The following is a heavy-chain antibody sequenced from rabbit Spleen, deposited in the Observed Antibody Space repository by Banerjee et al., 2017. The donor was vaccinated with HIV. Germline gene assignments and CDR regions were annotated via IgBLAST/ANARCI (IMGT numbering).Heavy chain of an antibody. Sequence: QQLEESGGGLVKPGASLTLICTASGFSFSTGDDMSWVRQAPGKGLEWIACIDTGSIGNIYYASWAKGRFTISKTSSTTVTLQMTSLTAADTATYFCARGHDDGLDLWGPGTLVTVS. J-gene: IGHJ6*01. CDR2: IDTGSIGNI. CDR1: GFSFSTGDD. V-gene: IGHV1S40*01. D-gene: IGHD6-1*01. CDR3: ARGHDDGLDL.